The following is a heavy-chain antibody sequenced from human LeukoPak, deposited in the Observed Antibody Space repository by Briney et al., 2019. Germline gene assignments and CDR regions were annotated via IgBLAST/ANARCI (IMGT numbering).Heavy chain of an antibody. CDR3: ARGRSLYFDY. V-gene: IGHV4-39*01. D-gene: IGHD1-26*01. CDR2: IYYSGST. CDR1: GGSISSGTYY. J-gene: IGHJ4*02. Sequence: SETLSLTCIVSGGSISSGTYYWGWIRQPPGKGLEWIGGIYYSGSTYYNPSLKSRVTIYVDTSKNQFSLKLSSVAAADTAVYYCARGRSLYFDYWGQGTLVTVSS.